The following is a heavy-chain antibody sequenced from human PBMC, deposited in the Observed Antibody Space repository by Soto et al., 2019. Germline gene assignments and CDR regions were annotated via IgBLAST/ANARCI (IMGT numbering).Heavy chain of an antibody. CDR2: IYYTGNT. Sequence: QVQLQESGPGLVKTSETLSLTCTVSGGSISSTNYYWGWIRQPPGKGLEWIGSIYYTGNTFYNPSLKSRVTLSADTSKNQFSLKVTSVTAADTAVYYCARHDFYGSGSYYRKGFYYYFGLDVWGPGTTLTVSS. CDR1: GGSISSTNYY. V-gene: IGHV4-39*01. J-gene: IGHJ6*02. D-gene: IGHD3-10*01. CDR3: ARHDFYGSGSYYRKGFYYYFGLDV.